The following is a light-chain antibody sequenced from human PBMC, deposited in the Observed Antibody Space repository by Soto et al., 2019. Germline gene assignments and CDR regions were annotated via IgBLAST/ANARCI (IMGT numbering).Light chain of an antibody. CDR3: MQATEFPWT. CDR1: QSLVYSDGNTY. Sequence: IVMTRTPLSSPVTLGQPASISCRSSQSLVYSDGNTYLSWLQQRPGQPPRLLIYKISNRLSGVPDRFSGSGAGTDFTLKIRRVEAEDVGLYYCMQATEFPWTFGQGTRVEIK. V-gene: IGKV2-24*01. CDR2: KIS. J-gene: IGKJ1*01.